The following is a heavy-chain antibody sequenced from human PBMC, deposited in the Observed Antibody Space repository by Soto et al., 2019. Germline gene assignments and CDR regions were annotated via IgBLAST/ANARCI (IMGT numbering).Heavy chain of an antibody. J-gene: IGHJ4*02. D-gene: IGHD3-22*01. CDR3: AKYPSSGSGPFDY. V-gene: IGHV3-30*18. CDR1: GFTFSSYG. CDR2: ISYDGSNK. Sequence: SLRLSCAASGFTFSSYGMHWVRQAPGKGLEWVAVISYDGSNKYYADSVKGRFTISRDNSKNTLYLQMNSLRAEDTAVYYCAKYPSSGSGPFDYWGQGTLVTVSS.